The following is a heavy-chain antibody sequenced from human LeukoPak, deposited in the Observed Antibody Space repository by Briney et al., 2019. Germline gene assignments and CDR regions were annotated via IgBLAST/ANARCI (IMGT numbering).Heavy chain of an antibody. D-gene: IGHD3-10*01. CDR3: GRDAISRGSRAYCDC. CDR1: GFTFNTYP. Sequence: GTSLRLSCAASGFTFNTYPMHWVRQAPGKGLEWVAVISDDGSNKNYADSVKGRFAISRDNSWNTLYLQMNSLRGEDTAVYYCGRDAISRGSRAYCDCWGQGALVTVSS. J-gene: IGHJ4*02. V-gene: IGHV3-30*01. CDR2: ISDDGSNK.